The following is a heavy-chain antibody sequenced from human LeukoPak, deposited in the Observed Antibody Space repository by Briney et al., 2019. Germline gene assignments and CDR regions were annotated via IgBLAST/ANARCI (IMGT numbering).Heavy chain of an antibody. V-gene: IGHV3-7*01. CDR3: ARVRTWLAVPGPFDY. J-gene: IGHJ4*02. Sequence: PGGSLRHSCAVSGFTFSSYWMTWVRQAPGKGLEWVANIKQDGSETYYVDSVKGRSTISRDNAKNSLYLQMNSLRAGDTAVYYCARVRTWLAVPGPFDYWGQGTLVTVSS. CDR2: IKQDGSET. D-gene: IGHD6-19*01. CDR1: GFTFSSYW.